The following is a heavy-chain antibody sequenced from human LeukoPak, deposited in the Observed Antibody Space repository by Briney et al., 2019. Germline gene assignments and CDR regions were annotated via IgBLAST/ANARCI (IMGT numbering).Heavy chain of an antibody. V-gene: IGHV4-59*01. D-gene: IGHD6-19*01. CDR1: GGSISSYY. CDR2: IYYSGST. CDR3: ARDVLAVAAWFDP. Sequence: SETLSLTCTVSGGSISSYYWSWIRQPPGKGLEWIGYIYYSGSTNYNPSLKSRATISVDTSKNQFSLKLSSVTAADTAVYYCARDVLAVAAWFDPWGQGTLVTVSS. J-gene: IGHJ5*02.